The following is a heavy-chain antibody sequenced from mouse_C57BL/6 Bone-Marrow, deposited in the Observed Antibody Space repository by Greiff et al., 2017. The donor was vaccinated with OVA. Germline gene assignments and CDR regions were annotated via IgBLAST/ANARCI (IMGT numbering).Heavy chain of an antibody. J-gene: IGHJ2*01. CDR1: GFNIKDDY. CDR2: IDPENGDT. CDR3: TTGYDGSY. V-gene: IGHV14-4*01. Sequence: EVQLVESGAELVRPGASVKLSCTASGFNIKDDYMHWVKQRPEQGLEWIGWIDPENGDTEYASKFQGKATITADTSSNPACLQLSSLTAEDTAVYYCTTGYDGSYWGQGTTLTVSS. D-gene: IGHD2-3*01.